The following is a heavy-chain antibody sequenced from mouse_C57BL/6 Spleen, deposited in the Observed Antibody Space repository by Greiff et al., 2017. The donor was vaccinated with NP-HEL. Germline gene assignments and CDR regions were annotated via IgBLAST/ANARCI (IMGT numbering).Heavy chain of an antibody. CDR2: IDPETGGT. CDR1: GYTFTDYE. V-gene: IGHV1-15*01. Sequence: VKLMESGAELVRPGASVTLSCKASGYTFTDYEMHWVKQTPVHGLEWIGAIDPETGGTAYNQKFKGKAILTADKSSSTAYMELRSLTSEDSAVYYCTAYYSNLGAMDYWGQGTSVTVSS. J-gene: IGHJ4*01. D-gene: IGHD2-5*01. CDR3: TAYYSNLGAMDY.